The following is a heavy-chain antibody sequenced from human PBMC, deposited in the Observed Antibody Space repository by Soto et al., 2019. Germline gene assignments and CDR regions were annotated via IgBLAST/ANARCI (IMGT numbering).Heavy chain of an antibody. Sequence: PGGSLRFSCAASGFTLSSYWMTWVLQVPVEGLVWASHIASDGISPTYADTVKGRFTISRDNAKNTVYLQMNRLRAEDTGVYYCVRDNVGAGIGNWGLETLVTISS. J-gene: IGHJ4*02. CDR2: IASDGISP. CDR1: GFTLSSYW. D-gene: IGHD2-15*01. V-gene: IGHV3-74*03. CDR3: VRDNVGAGIGN.